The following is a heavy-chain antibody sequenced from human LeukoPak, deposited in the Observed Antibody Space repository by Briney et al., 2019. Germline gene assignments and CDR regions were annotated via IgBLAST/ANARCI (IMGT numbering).Heavy chain of an antibody. D-gene: IGHD1-26*01. CDR1: GFTFSDST. CDR2: IRNKANNYAT. J-gene: IGHJ6*02. CDR3: VRGAASGSYYGLGV. Sequence: GSLRLSCAASGFTFSDSTMHWVRLASGKGLEWVGRIRNKANNYATAYATSVKGRFTLSRDDSKNTAYLQMNSLKTEDTALYYCVRGAASGSYYGLGVWGQGATVTVSS. V-gene: IGHV3-73*01.